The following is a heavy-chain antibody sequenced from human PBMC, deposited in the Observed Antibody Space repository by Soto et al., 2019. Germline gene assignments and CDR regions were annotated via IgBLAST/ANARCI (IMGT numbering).Heavy chain of an antibody. CDR1: GGSISSSSYY. J-gene: IGHJ6*02. D-gene: IGHD5-18*01. V-gene: IGHV4-39*07. CDR2: IYYSGST. Sequence: ETLSLTCTVSGGSISSSSYYWGWIRQPPGKGLEWIGSIYYSGSTYYNPSLKSRVTISVDTSKNQFSLKLSSVTAADTAVYYCARAPGYSYGYNYYYGMDVWGQGTTVTVSS. CDR3: ARAPGYSYGYNYYYGMDV.